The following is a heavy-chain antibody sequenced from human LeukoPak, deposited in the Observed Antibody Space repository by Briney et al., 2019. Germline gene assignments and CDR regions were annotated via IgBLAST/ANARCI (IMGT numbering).Heavy chain of an antibody. CDR2: IIPIFGTA. V-gene: IGHV1-69*05. CDR1: GGTFSSYA. J-gene: IGHJ6*03. D-gene: IGHD6-6*01. Sequence: ASVKVSCKASGGTFSSYAISWVRQAPGQGLEWMGGIIPIFGTANYAQKFQGRVTITTDESTNTACMELSSLRPEDTAVYYCARGAVSSSEYYYMDVWGKGTTVTVSS. CDR3: ARGAVSSSEYYYMDV.